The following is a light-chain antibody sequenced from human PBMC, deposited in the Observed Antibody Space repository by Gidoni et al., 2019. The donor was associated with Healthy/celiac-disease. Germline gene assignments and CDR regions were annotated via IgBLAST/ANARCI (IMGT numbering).Light chain of an antibody. Sequence: QPVTTQPPPASGAPGQRVTISCSGSISNIGSNTVNWYQQLPGTAPKLLIYSNNQRPSGVPYRFSGSKSGTSASLAISGLQSEDEADYYCAAWDDSLNGVVFGGWPTLTVL. J-gene: IGLJ2*01. CDR1: ISNIGSNT. CDR3: AAWDDSLNGVV. CDR2: SNN. V-gene: IGLV1-44*01.